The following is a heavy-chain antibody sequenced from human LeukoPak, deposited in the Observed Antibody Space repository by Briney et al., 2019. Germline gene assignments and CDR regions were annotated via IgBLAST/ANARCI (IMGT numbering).Heavy chain of an antibody. D-gene: IGHD1-26*01. CDR1: EYILTELS. Sequence: ASVKVSCKGSEYILTELSMHWVRQAPGKGLEWLGGFDPEDGEIIYAQKFQGRVTMSDDTSTDTAYMELGSLRSDDTAVYYCAAERVDYIGSYWTAFDIWGQGTMVTVSS. V-gene: IGHV1-24*01. CDR3: AAERVDYIGSYWTAFDI. CDR2: FDPEDGEI. J-gene: IGHJ3*02.